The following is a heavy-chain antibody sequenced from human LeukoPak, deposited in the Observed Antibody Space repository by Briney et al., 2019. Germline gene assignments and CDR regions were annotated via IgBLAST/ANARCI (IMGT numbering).Heavy chain of an antibody. Sequence: PGRSLRLSCAASGFTVSSNHMGWVRQAPGKGLEWVSVIYSGGSTDYADSVKGRFTISRDNLKNTLYLQMNSLRAEDTAVYYCARGPAGYNWGQGTLVTFSS. CDR1: GFTVSSNH. CDR2: IYSGGST. V-gene: IGHV3-53*01. J-gene: IGHJ4*02. D-gene: IGHD1-1*01. CDR3: ARGPAGYN.